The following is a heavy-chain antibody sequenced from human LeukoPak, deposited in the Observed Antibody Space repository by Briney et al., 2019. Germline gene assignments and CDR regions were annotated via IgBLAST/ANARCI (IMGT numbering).Heavy chain of an antibody. D-gene: IGHD6-6*01. CDR1: GLTFSTYS. CDR3: AREYSSSSGKALDY. CDR2: ISSSSSTI. V-gene: IGHV3-48*02. Sequence: GGSLRLSCAASGLTFSTYSMNWVRQAPGKGLERVSYISSSSSTIYYADSVKGRFTISRDNAKNSLHLQMNTLRDEDTAVYYCAREYSSSSGKALDYWGQGTLVTVSS. J-gene: IGHJ4*02.